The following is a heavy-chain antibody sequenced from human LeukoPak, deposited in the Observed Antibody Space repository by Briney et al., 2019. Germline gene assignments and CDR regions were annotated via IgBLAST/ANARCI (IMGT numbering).Heavy chain of an antibody. J-gene: IGHJ3*02. Sequence: TTSETLSLTCTVSGGSINKYYWSWIRQPAGKGLEWIGRSYTGGSTNYNPSLKSRVTLSVDTSKNQCSRKLRSVNVGDTSVYYCARGRYCSADICSGGDAFDIWGQATM. CDR1: GGSINKYY. CDR3: ARGRYCSADICSGGDAFDI. V-gene: IGHV4-4*07. D-gene: IGHD2-15*01. CDR2: SYTGGST.